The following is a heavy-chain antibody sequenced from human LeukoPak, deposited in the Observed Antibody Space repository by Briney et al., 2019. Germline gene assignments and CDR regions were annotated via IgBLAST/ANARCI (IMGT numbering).Heavy chain of an antibody. CDR2: INHSGST. CDR1: GGPFSGYY. Sequence: SETLSLTCAVYGGPFSGYYWSWIRQPPGKGLEWIGEINHSGSTNYNPSLKSRVTISVDTSKNQFSLKLSSVTAADTAVYYCARDRGNWGQGTLVTVSS. CDR3: ARDRGN. J-gene: IGHJ4*02. D-gene: IGHD3-16*01. V-gene: IGHV4-34*01.